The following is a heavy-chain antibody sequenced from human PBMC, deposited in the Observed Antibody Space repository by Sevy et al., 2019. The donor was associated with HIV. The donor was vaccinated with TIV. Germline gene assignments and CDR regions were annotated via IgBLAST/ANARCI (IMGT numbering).Heavy chain of an antibody. CDR1: GFTFRSFS. CDR2: IWSDGRTE. Sequence: GGSLRLSCVASGFTFRSFSMHWVRQAPGKGLEWVAAIWSDGRTERYSDSVQGRFTISRDNSKKTLYLQMNSLRDEDTAVYYCARDAARVIVPTAGFDSWGQGTLVTVSS. V-gene: IGHV3-33*01. D-gene: IGHD1-1*01. J-gene: IGHJ5*01. CDR3: ARDAARVIVPTAGFDS.